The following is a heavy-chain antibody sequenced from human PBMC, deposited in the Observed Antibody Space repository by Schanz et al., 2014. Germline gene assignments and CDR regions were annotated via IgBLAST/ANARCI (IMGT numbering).Heavy chain of an antibody. J-gene: IGHJ4*02. CDR2: IYSGVST. CDR3: ARLDSSSWYPRY. Sequence: EVQLVESGGGVVQPGRSLRLSCEASGFTFSNYGMNWVRQAPGKGLEWVSIIYSGVSTYYADSVKGRFTISRDNSKNTVYLQMNSLRAEDTAVYYCARLDSSSWYPRYWGQGTLVTVSS. D-gene: IGHD6-13*01. CDR1: GFTFSNYG. V-gene: IGHV3-66*01.